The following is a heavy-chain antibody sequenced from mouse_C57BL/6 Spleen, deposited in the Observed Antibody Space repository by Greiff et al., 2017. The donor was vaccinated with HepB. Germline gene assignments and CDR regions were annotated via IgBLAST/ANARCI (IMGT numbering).Heavy chain of an antibody. CDR3: AKTLYYGNYDYAMDY. CDR1: GFSLTSYG. D-gene: IGHD2-1*01. Sequence: QVQLQQSGPGLVQPSQSLSITCTVSGFSLTSYGVHWVRQSPGKGLEWLGVIWRGGSTDYNAAFMSRLSITKDNSKSQVFFKMNSLQADDTAIYYCAKTLYYGNYDYAMDYWGQGTSVTVSS. V-gene: IGHV2-5*01. J-gene: IGHJ4*01. CDR2: IWRGGST.